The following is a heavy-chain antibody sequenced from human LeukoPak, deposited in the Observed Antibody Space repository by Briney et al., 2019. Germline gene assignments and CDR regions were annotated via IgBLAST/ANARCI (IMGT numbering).Heavy chain of an antibody. CDR2: ISWNSGSI. J-gene: IGHJ4*02. CDR3: AKSSGDSYFDF. V-gene: IGHV3-9*01. CDR1: GFTFDDYA. Sequence: SGGSLRLSCAASGFTFDDYAMHWVRHAPGKGLEWVSRISWNSGSIGYADSVKGRFAISRDNAKNSLFLQMNSLRAEDTAVYYCAKSSGDSYFDFWGQGTLVTVSS. D-gene: IGHD3-10*01.